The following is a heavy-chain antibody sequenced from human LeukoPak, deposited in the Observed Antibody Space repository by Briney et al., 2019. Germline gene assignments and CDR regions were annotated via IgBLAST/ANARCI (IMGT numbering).Heavy chain of an antibody. CDR1: GGSITSSSYY. Sequence: SETLSLTCTVSGGSITSSSYYWAWIRQPPGKGLEWIGSIYYSGITYYNPSLKSRVTISVDTSKNQFSLQLNSVTAADTAVYYCAPGTANFRRIDYWGRGTLVTVSS. V-gene: IGHV4-39*01. CDR3: APGTANFRRIDY. D-gene: IGHD2-21*02. CDR2: IYYSGIT. J-gene: IGHJ4*02.